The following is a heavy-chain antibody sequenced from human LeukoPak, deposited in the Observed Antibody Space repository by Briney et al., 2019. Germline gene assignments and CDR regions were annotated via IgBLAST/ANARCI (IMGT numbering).Heavy chain of an antibody. CDR1: GGSFSGYY. V-gene: IGHV4-34*01. D-gene: IGHD3-22*01. CDR3: ARRFVTMIVVVNWFDP. CDR2: INHSGST. J-gene: IGHJ5*02. Sequence: PSETLSLTCAVYGGSFSGYYWSWIRQPPGKGLEWIGEINHSGSTNYNPSLKSRVTISVDTSKNQFSLKLSSVTAADTAVYYCARRFVTMIVVVNWFDPWGQGTLVTVSS.